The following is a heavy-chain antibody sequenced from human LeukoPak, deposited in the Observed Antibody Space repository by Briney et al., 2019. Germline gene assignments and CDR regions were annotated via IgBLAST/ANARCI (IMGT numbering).Heavy chain of an antibody. D-gene: IGHD7-27*01. CDR3: ARDGDTYYGMDV. Sequence: ASETLSLTCTVSGGSISRYYWSWIRQPPGKGLEWIGHIHYSGSTNYNPSLKSRVTISVDTSKNQFSLKLSSVTAADTAVYYCARDGDTYYGMDVWGQGTTVTVSS. J-gene: IGHJ6*02. CDR1: GGSISRYY. CDR2: IHYSGST. V-gene: IGHV4-59*01.